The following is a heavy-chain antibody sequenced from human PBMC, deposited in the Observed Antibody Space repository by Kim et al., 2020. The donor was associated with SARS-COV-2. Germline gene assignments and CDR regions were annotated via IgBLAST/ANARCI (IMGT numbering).Heavy chain of an antibody. V-gene: IGHV3-23*01. Sequence: DSVKGRFTISRDNSKNTRNLQMNSLRVEDTALYFCAKGTGLRSRTGDFDLWGRGTLVTVSS. D-gene: IGHD3-9*01. CDR3: AKGTGLRSRTGDFDL. J-gene: IGHJ2*01.